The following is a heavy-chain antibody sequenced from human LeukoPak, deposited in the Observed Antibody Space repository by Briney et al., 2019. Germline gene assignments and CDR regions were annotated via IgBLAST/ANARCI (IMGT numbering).Heavy chain of an antibody. Sequence: ASVKVSCKASGYTFTSYYMHWVRQASGQGLEWMGIINPSGGSTSYAQKFQGRVTMTRDTSTSTVYMELSTLRSADTAVYYCARRGYSGYDALTDWGQGTLVTVSS. D-gene: IGHD5-12*01. J-gene: IGHJ4*02. CDR3: ARRGYSGYDALTD. V-gene: IGHV1-46*01. CDR1: GYTFTSYY. CDR2: INPSGGST.